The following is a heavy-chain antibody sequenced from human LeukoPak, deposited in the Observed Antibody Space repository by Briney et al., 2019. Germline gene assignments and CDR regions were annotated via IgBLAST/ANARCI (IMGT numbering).Heavy chain of an antibody. J-gene: IGHJ2*01. Sequence: GASVKVSCKASGGTFSSYAISWVRQAPGQGLEWMGGIIPFFGTANYAQKFQGRVTITTDESTSTAYMELSSLRSEDTAVYYCARGYPVSRYFDLWGRGTLVTVSS. CDR1: GGTFSSYA. V-gene: IGHV1-69*05. D-gene: IGHD1-1*01. CDR3: ARGYPVSRYFDL. CDR2: IIPFFGTA.